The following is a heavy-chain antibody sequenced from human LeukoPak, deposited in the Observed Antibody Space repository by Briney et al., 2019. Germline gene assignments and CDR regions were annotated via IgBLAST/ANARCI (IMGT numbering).Heavy chain of an antibody. CDR3: TKDGVVVVPAEDY. CDR1: GFTFSSYG. D-gene: IGHD2-2*01. V-gene: IGHV3-30*02. CDR2: IRYDGSNK. J-gene: IGHJ4*02. Sequence: GGSLRLSCAASGFTFSSYGMHWVRQAPGKGLEWVAFIRYDGSNKYYADSVKGRFTISRDNSKNTLYLQMNSLRAEDTAVYYCTKDGVVVVPAEDYWGQGTLVTVSS.